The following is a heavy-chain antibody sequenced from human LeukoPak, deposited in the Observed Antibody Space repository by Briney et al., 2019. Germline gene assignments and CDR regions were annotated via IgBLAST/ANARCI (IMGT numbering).Heavy chain of an antibody. CDR2: ISSSSSYI. D-gene: IGHD3-10*01. J-gene: IGHJ4*02. CDR1: GFTFSSYS. CDR3: AKSRGWFGELSILDY. Sequence: PGGSLRLSCAASGFTFSSYSMNWVRQAPGKGLEWVSSISSSSSYIYYADSVKGRFTISRDNAKNSLYLQMNSLRAEDTAVYYCAKSRGWFGELSILDYWGQGTLVTVSS. V-gene: IGHV3-21*04.